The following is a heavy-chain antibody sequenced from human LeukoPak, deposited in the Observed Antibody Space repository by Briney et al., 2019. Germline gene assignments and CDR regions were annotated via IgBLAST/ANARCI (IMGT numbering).Heavy chain of an antibody. Sequence: AAVKVSCKASGYTFTTYDINWVRQATGQGLEWMGWTNPKSGYTGYAQKFQGRVTMSRDTSTSTAYMELSSLRSEDTAVDYCARVAGSIDYWGQGTLVTVSS. CDR3: ARVAGSIDY. V-gene: IGHV1-8*01. J-gene: IGHJ4*02. D-gene: IGHD1-26*01. CDR1: GYTFTTYD. CDR2: TNPKSGYT.